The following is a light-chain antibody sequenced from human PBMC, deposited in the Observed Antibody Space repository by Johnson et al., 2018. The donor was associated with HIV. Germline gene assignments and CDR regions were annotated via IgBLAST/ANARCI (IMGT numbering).Light chain of an antibody. CDR2: DNN. J-gene: IGLJ1*01. CDR3: GRWDSSLSAGV. CDR1: SSNIGNNY. V-gene: IGLV1-51*01. Sequence: QSVLTQPPSVSAAPGQKVTIFCSGSSSNIGNNYVSWHQQLPGTAPKLLIYDNNNRSSGIPDRFSGSKSGTSATLGITGLQTRAEADYYCGRWDSSLSAGVFGTGTKVTVL.